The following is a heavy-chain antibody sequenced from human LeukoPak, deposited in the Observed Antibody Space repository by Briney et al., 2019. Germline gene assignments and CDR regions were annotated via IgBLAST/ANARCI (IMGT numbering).Heavy chain of an antibody. CDR3: AREKHSRIFGEVIRSPLRNYFDY. D-gene: IGHD3-3*01. Sequence: GGSLRLACAASGFTFRSYGMHWVSQAPGKGLEWVAVISYDGSNRYYADSVKGRFTISRDTSKNTLYLQMNSLRAEDTAVYYCAREKHSRIFGEVIRSPLRNYFDYWGQGTLVTVSS. CDR1: GFTFRSYG. V-gene: IGHV3-30*03. J-gene: IGHJ4*02. CDR2: ISYDGSNR.